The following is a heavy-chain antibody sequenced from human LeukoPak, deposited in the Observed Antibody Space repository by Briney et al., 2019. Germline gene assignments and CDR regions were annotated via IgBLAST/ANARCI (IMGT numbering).Heavy chain of an antibody. CDR1: GGSISSYY. D-gene: IGHD3-10*01. J-gene: IGHJ4*02. CDR3: ARIGLLRFGESPYYFDY. V-gene: IGHV4-59*08. Sequence: SETLSLTCTVSGGSISSYYWSWIRQPPGKGLEWIGYIYYSGSTNYNPSLKSRVTISVDTSKNQFSLKLSSVTAADTAVYYCARIGLLRFGESPYYFDYWGQGTLVTVSS. CDR2: IYYSGST.